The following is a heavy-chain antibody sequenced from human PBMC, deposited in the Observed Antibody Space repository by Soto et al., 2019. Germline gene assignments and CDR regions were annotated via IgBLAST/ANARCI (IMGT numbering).Heavy chain of an antibody. CDR3: ARVPIGVSGTYYFDY. CDR2: IYYNESP. CDR1: GGSIISGTYY. J-gene: IGHJ4*02. D-gene: IGHD3-22*01. Sequence: LSLTFTVSGGSIISGTYYWSWIRQHPGKGLEWIGYIYYNESPYYNPSLKSRVTISVDTSKNQFSLRVSSVTAADTAVYYCARVPIGVSGTYYFDYWGQGTLVTVSS. V-gene: IGHV4-31*03.